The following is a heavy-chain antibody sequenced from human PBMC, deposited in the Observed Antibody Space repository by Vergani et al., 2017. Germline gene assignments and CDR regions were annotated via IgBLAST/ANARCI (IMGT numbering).Heavy chain of an antibody. V-gene: IGHV3-30*02. J-gene: IGHJ4*02. D-gene: IGHD6-19*01. CDR2: IQYDGSNK. CDR1: GFTFSSYG. CDR3: AKDQRRGIAVAAAFDY. Sequence: QVQLVESGGGVVQPGRSLRLSCAASGFTFSSYGMHWVRQAPGKGLEWVAFIQYDGSNKYYADSVKGRFTISRDNSKKTLFLQMRSLKLEDTAVYYCAKDQRRGIAVAAAFDYWGQGTLITVSS.